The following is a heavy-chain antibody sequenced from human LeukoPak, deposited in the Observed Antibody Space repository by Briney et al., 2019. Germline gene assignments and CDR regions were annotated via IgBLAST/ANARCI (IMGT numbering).Heavy chain of an antibody. J-gene: IGHJ4*02. CDR2: ISYDGSNK. V-gene: IGHV3-30*04. D-gene: IGHD3-22*01. Sequence: PGGSLRLSCAASGFTFSSSAMHWVRQAPGKGLEWVAVISYDGSNKYYADSVKGRFTISRDNSKNTLYLQMNSLRAEDTAVYYCAKDFYDSSGSRYGYWGQGTLVTVSS. CDR3: AKDFYDSSGSRYGY. CDR1: GFTFSSSA.